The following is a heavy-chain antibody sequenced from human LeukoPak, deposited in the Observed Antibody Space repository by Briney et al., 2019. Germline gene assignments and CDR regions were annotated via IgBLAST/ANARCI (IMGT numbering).Heavy chain of an antibody. CDR1: GVTSNY. V-gene: IGHV3-66*02. CDR3: AGGGEAARSLAY. CDR2: IYNGGTT. D-gene: IGHD6-6*01. J-gene: IGHJ4*02. Sequence: GGSLRLSCAASGVTSNYMTWVRQAPGKGLEWVSVIYNGGTTYYADSVKGRFTISRDNSKSTLLVYLQMNSLRTDDTALYYCAGGGEAARSLAYWGQGALDTVSS.